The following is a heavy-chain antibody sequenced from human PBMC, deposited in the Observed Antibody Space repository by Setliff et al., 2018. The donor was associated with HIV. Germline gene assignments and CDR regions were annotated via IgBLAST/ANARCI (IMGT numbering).Heavy chain of an antibody. D-gene: IGHD6-19*01. CDR2: INHSGST. CDR1: GGSFSGYH. V-gene: IGHV4-34*01. J-gene: IGHJ4*02. CDR3: ARGLSDPSSRNGGAVAADY. Sequence: SETLSLTCAVYGGSFSGYHWSWIRQPPGKGLEWIGEINHSGSTNYNPSLKSRVTISVDTSKNQFSLKLSSVTAADTAVYYCARGLSDPSSRNGGAVAADYWGLGTLVTVSS.